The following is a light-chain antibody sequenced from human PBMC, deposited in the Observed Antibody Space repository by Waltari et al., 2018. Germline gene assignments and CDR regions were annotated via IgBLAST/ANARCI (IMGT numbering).Light chain of an antibody. CDR1: SSNIGAGYD. J-gene: IGLJ3*02. Sequence: QSVLTQPPSVSGAPGQRVNISCTGSSSNIGAGYDVHWYQQLPGTAPKLLIYGNSNRPSGVPDRFSGSKSGTSASLDSAGLQAEDEADYYCQSYDSSLSGSGVFGGGTKLTVL. CDR2: GNS. V-gene: IGLV1-40*01. CDR3: QSYDSSLSGSGV.